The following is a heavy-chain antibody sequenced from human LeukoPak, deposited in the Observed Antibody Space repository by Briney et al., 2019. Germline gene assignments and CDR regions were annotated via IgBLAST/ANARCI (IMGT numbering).Heavy chain of an antibody. J-gene: IGHJ4*02. D-gene: IGHD3-22*01. V-gene: IGHV5-51*01. CDR3: VRTDSSGCYCAFHY. CDR1: GYSFTNYW. CDR2: IYPGDSDT. Sequence: GESLKISCKGSGYSFTNYWIGWVRQMPGKGLEWMGIIYPGDSDTRYSPSFQGQVTISADKSIGTAYLQWSSLKASDTAMYYCVRTDSSGCYCAFHYWGQGTLVTVSS.